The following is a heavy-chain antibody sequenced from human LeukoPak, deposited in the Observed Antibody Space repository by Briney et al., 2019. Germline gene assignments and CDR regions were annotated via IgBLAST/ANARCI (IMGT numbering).Heavy chain of an antibody. CDR1: GYTFTGYY. V-gene: IGHV1-2*02. D-gene: IGHD3-10*01. Sequence: GASVKVSCKASGYTFTGYYMHWVRQAPGQGLEWMGWINPNSGGTNYAQKFQGRVTMTGDTSISTAYMELSRLRSDDTAVYYCARSRLLWFGELLSANWFDPWGQGTLVTVSS. CDR2: INPNSGGT. CDR3: ARSRLLWFGELLSANWFDP. J-gene: IGHJ5*02.